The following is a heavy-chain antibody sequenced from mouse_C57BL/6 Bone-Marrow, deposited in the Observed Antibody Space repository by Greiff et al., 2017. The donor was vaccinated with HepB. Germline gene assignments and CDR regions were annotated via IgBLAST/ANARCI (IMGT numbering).Heavy chain of an antibody. V-gene: IGHV3-6*01. J-gene: IGHJ3*01. CDR3: ARGHLSY. D-gene: IGHD2-3*01. Sequence: DVQLQQSGPGLVKPSQSLSLTCSVTGYSITSGYYWNWIRQFPGNKLEWKGYISYDGNNNYNPSLKNRISITPDTSKNQFFLKLNSVTTEDTATYYCARGHLSYWGQGTLVTVSA. CDR1: GYSITSGYY. CDR2: ISYDGNN.